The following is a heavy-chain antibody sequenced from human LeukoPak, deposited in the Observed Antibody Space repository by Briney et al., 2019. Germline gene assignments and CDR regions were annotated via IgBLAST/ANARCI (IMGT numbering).Heavy chain of an antibody. CDR1: GGSFSGYY. V-gene: IGHV4-34*01. CDR3: ADSPAPRW. J-gene: IGHJ4*02. Sequence: SETLSLTCAVYGGSFSGYYWSWIRQPPGKGLEWIGEINHSGSTNYNPSLKSRVTISVDTSKNQFSLKLSSVTAADTAVYYCADSPAPRWWGQGTLVTVSS. CDR2: INHSGST.